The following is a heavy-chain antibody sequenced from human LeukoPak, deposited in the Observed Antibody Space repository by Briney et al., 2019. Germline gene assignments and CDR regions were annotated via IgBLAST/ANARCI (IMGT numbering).Heavy chain of an antibody. D-gene: IGHD3-9*01. CDR1: GGTFSSYA. J-gene: IGHJ3*02. CDR2: IIPIFGTA. Sequence: ASVKVSCKASGGTFSSYAISWVRQAPGQGLEWMGGIIPIFGTANHAQKFQGRVTITADESTSTAYMELSSLRSEDTAVYYCARDLIRYFDWLLVAFDIWGQGTMVTVSS. V-gene: IGHV1-69*13. CDR3: ARDLIRYFDWLLVAFDI.